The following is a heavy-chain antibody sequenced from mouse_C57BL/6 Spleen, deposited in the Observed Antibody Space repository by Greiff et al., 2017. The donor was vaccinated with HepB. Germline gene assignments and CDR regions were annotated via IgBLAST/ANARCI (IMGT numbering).Heavy chain of an antibody. V-gene: IGHV1-81*01. J-gene: IGHJ2*01. Sequence: QVQLQQSGAELARPGASVRLSCKASGYTFTSYGISWVKQRTGQGLEWIGEIYPRSGNTYYNEKFKGKATLTADKSSSTAYMELRSLTSEDSAVYFCASITTVVATDDYWGQGTTLTVSS. CDR2: IYPRSGNT. CDR1: GYTFTSYG. D-gene: IGHD1-1*01. CDR3: ASITTVVATDDY.